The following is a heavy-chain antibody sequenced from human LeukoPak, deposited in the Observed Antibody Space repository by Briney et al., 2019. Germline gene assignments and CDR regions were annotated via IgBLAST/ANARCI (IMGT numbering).Heavy chain of an antibody. J-gene: IGHJ4*02. V-gene: IGHV1-8*01. CDR1: GYTFTTYD. Sequence: ASVKVSCKASGYTFTTYDIIWERQATGQGLEWMGWMNPNSGNTGYAQKFQGRVTMTRDTSISTAYMELSSLRSEDTAVYFCARETTIPPYYFDYWGLGTPVIVSS. CDR3: ARETTIPPYYFDY. D-gene: IGHD3-9*01. CDR2: MNPNSGNT.